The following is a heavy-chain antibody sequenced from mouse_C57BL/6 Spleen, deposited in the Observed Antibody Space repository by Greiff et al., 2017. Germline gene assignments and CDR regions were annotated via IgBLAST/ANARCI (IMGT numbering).Heavy chain of an antibody. J-gene: IGHJ4*01. D-gene: IGHD2-3*01. CDR2: IDPNSGGT. Sequence: VQLQQPGAELVKPGASVKLSCKASGYTFTSYWMHWVKQRPGRGLEWIGRIDPNSGGTKYNEKFKSKATLTVDKPSSTAYMQLSSLTSEDSAVYYCASLYDGYPYYAMDYWGQGTAVTVSS. V-gene: IGHV1-72*01. CDR3: ASLYDGYPYYAMDY. CDR1: GYTFTSYW.